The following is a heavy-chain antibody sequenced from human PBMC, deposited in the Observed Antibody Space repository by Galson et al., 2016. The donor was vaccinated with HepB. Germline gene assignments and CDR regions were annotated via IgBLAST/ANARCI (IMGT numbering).Heavy chain of an antibody. CDR2: IWYDGSNK. V-gene: IGHV3-33*01. CDR3: ARDSYYGSGSPADY. CDR1: GFTFSSYA. J-gene: IGHJ4*02. Sequence: LRLSCAASGFTFSSYALHWVRQAPGKGLEWVALIWYDGSNKYYADSVKGRFAISRDNSKNTLYLQMNSLRAEDTAVYYCARDSYYGSGSPADYWGQGTLVTVSS. D-gene: IGHD3-10*01.